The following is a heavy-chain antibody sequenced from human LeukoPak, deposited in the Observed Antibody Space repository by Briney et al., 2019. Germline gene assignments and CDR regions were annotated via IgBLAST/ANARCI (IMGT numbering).Heavy chain of an antibody. J-gene: IGHJ6*02. CDR2: IYSGGST. D-gene: IGHD6-19*01. Sequence: GGSLRLSCAASGFTVSSNYMSWVRQAPGKGLEWISAIYSGGSTYYADSVKGRFTISRDNSKNTLYLQMNSLRAEDTAVYYCARDVVAGFLYYYGMDVWGQGTTVTVSS. V-gene: IGHV3-66*01. CDR3: ARDVVAGFLYYYGMDV. CDR1: GFTVSSNY.